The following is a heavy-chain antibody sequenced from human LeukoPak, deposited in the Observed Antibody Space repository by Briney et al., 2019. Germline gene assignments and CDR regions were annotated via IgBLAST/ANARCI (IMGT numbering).Heavy chain of an antibody. V-gene: IGHV3-49*04. CDR1: GFTFGDYA. J-gene: IGHJ4*02. D-gene: IGHD3-10*01. Sequence: PGGSLRLSCTASGFTFGDYAMSWVRQAPGKGLEWVGFIRSKAYGGTTEYAASVKGRFTISRDDSKSIAYLQMNSLKTEDTAVYYCTRPALIIISTAIYFDYWGQGTLVTVSS. CDR2: IRSKAYGGTT. CDR3: TRPALIIISTAIYFDY.